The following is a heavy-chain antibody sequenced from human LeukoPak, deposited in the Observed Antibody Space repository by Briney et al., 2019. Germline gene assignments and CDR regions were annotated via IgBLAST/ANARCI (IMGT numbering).Heavy chain of an antibody. V-gene: IGHV3-23*01. Sequence: GGSLRLSCEASGFTFRSYAMTWVRQAPGRGLEWVSSIGGNGDGTYYADSVRGRFSISRDNSGNTLFLQMNSLSAEDTALYYCAKESGNSGTWPQNYFDYWGQGSLATVSS. D-gene: IGHD6-13*01. CDR2: IGGNGDGT. CDR3: AKESGNSGTWPQNYFDY. J-gene: IGHJ4*02. CDR1: GFTFRSYA.